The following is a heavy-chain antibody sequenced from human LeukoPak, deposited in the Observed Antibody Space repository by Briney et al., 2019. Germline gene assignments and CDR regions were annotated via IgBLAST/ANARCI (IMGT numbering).Heavy chain of an antibody. CDR1: GSTSSSYA. Sequence: GSLRPSCAASGSTSSSYAMSWVRQAPGKGLEWFSAISGSGGSTYYADSVKGRFTISRDNSKNTLYMQMNSLRAEDTAVYYGAKDRLLWFGESPFDYWGEGTLVTVSS. J-gene: IGHJ4*02. V-gene: IGHV3-23*01. D-gene: IGHD3-10*01. CDR2: ISGSGGST. CDR3: AKDRLLWFGESPFDY.